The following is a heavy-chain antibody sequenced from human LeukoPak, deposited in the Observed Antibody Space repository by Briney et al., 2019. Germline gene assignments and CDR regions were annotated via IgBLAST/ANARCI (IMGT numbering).Heavy chain of an antibody. J-gene: IGHJ3*01. CDR1: GFSFSSYA. V-gene: IGHV3-23*01. D-gene: IGHD1-14*01. CDR2: ISAGGRT. Sequence: GGSLRLSCVVSGFSFSSYAMAWVRQAPGKGLEWVSSISAGGRTYYADSGKGRFTISRDNSKGTVFLQMNSLRAEDTAHYYCAKGKVNHDGAFDFWGQGTTVTVSS. CDR3: AKGKVNHDGAFDF.